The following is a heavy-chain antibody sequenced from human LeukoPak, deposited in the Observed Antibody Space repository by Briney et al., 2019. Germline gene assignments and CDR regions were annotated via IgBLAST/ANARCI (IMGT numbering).Heavy chain of an antibody. Sequence: ASVKVSCKASGYTFNNYDINWVRQATGQGLEWMGWMNPNSGNTGYAQKFQGRITTTRNTSISTAYMELSSLRSEDTAVYYCARADQWDGYKYYFDYWGQGTLVTVSS. V-gene: IGHV1-8*03. J-gene: IGHJ4*02. CDR3: ARADQWDGYKYYFDY. D-gene: IGHD5-24*01. CDR1: GYTFNNYD. CDR2: MNPNSGNT.